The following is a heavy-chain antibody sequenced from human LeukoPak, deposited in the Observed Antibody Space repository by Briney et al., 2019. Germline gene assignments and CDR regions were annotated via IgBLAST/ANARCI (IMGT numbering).Heavy chain of an antibody. J-gene: IGHJ4*02. CDR2: INPNSGGT. CDR3: ARDLGISGWYAPPLGYFDY. D-gene: IGHD6-19*01. V-gene: IGHV1-2*02. Sequence: ASVKVSCKASGYTFTGYYMHWVRQAPGQGLEWMGWINPNSGGTNYAQKFQGRVTMTRDTSMSTTYMELKRHRSDDTAVYYCARDLGISGWYAPPLGYFDYWGQGTLLTVSS. CDR1: GYTFTGYY.